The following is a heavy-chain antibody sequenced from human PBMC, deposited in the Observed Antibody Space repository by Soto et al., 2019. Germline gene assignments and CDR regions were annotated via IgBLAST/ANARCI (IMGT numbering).Heavy chain of an antibody. CDR3: ARDQTGITTAGGGRIDR. D-gene: IGHD6-13*01. CDR2: VSFDGSNK. CDR1: GFTFSTHA. Sequence: QVQLVESGGGVVQPGRSLRLSCAASGFTFSTHAMHWVRQAPGKGLECVAIVSFDGSNKYYADSVKGRSTISRDNSKNTLYLQMSGLTPEDTAFYYCARDQTGITTAGGGRIDRWGQGTLVTVSS. V-gene: IGHV3-30-3*01. J-gene: IGHJ5*02.